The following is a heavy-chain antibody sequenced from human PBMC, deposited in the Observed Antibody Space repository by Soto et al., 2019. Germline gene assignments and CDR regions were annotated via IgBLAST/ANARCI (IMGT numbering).Heavy chain of an antibody. J-gene: IGHJ6*02. CDR1: GGTFSSYA. D-gene: IGHD2-2*01. CDR3: ARHVPAAGYYYGMDV. Sequence: QVQLVQSGAEVKKPGSSVKVSCKASGGTFSSYAISWVRQAPGQGLEWMGGIIPIFGTANYAQKFQGRVTITAAAPTRTAYMELSSLRSEDTAVYYCARHVPAAGYYYGMDVWGQGTTVTVSS. CDR2: IIPIFGTA. V-gene: IGHV1-69*12.